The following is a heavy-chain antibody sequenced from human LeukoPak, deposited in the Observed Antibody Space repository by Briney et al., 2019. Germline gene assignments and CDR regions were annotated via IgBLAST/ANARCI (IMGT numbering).Heavy chain of an antibody. CDR3: ARGLSGYYSDAFDI. D-gene: IGHD3-22*01. CDR2: IYYSGST. CDR1: GGSISSYY. Sequence: PSGTLSLTCTVSGGSISSYYWSWIRQPPGKGLEWIGYIYYSGSTNYNPSLKSRVTISVDTSKNQFSLKLSSVTAADTAVYYCARGLSGYYSDAFDIWGQGTMVTVSS. V-gene: IGHV4-59*01. J-gene: IGHJ3*02.